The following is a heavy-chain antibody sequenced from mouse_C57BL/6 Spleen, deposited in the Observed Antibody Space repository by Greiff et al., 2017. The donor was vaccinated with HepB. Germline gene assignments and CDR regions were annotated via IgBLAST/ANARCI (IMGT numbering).Heavy chain of an antibody. Sequence: EVKLVESGGGLVKPGGSLKLSCAASGFTFSDYGMHWVRQAPEKGLEWVAYISSGSSTIYYADTVKGRFTISRDNAKNTLFLQMTSLRSEDTAMYYCARRADYDWFAYWGQGTLVTVSA. CDR2: ISSGSSTI. J-gene: IGHJ3*01. CDR3: ARRADYDWFAY. V-gene: IGHV5-17*01. D-gene: IGHD2-4*01. CDR1: GFTFSDYG.